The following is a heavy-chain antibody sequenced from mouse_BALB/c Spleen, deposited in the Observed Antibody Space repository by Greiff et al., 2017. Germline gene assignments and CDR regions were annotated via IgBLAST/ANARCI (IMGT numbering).Heavy chain of an antibody. D-gene: IGHD2-3*01. CDR3: ARVNIYDGYSWFAY. CDR2: INSNGGST. Sequence: EVKLVESGGGLVQPGGSLKLSCAASGFTFSSYGMSWVRQTPDKRLELVATINSNGGSTYYPDSVKGRFTISRDNAKNTLYLQMSSLKSEDTAMYYCARVNIYDGYSWFAYWGQGTLVTVSA. CDR1: GFTFSSYG. J-gene: IGHJ3*01. V-gene: IGHV5-6-3*01.